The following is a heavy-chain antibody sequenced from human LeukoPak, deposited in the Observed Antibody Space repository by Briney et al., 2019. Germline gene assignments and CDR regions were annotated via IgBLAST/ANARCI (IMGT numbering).Heavy chain of an antibody. D-gene: IGHD1-1*01. V-gene: IGHV3-23*01. CDR2: ISASGGST. CDR1: GFTFSSCA. J-gene: IGHJ4*02. Sequence: GSLRLSCAASGFTFSSCAMDWVRQAPGKGPEWVSAISASGGSTYYADSVKGRFTISRDNSNNTLSLQMNSLRAEDTAVYYCAKVRTGHYFDYWGQGTLVTVSS. CDR3: AKVRTGHYFDY.